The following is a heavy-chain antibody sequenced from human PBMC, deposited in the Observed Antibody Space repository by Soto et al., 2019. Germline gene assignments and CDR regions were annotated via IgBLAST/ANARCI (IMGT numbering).Heavy chain of an antibody. D-gene: IGHD5-18*01. CDR2: ILPIFATA. V-gene: IGHV1-69*01. CDR3: ATGGRGYSYGGGAARYHFDY. CDR1: GGSFSSNA. J-gene: IGHJ4*02. Sequence: QVQLVQSGAEVKKPGSSVKVSCKASGGSFSSNAISWVRQARGQGLEWMGGILPIFATANYAQKFQGRVTITADESTSTAYMELSSLISEDTAVYYGATGGRGYSYGGGAARYHFDYGGQGTLVTASS.